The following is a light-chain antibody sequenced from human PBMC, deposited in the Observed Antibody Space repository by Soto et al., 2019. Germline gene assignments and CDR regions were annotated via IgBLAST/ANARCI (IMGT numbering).Light chain of an antibody. CDR1: QSISSC. CDR3: QQYNSSPRT. Sequence: EILMTQSPATLSASVGERVTITCRASQSISSCLAWYQHKPGKAPKLLISAASTLQTGVPSRFSGGGSGTDFTLTISSLQPEDFATYYCQQYNSSPRTFGGGTKVDIK. V-gene: IGKV1-5*01. J-gene: IGKJ4*01. CDR2: AAS.